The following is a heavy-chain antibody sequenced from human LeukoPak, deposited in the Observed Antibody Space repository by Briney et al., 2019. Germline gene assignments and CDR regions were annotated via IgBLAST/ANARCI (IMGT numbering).Heavy chain of an antibody. Sequence: ASVKVSCKASGYTFTSYDINWVRQATGQGLEWMGWMNPNSGNTGYAQKFQGRVTMTRNTSISTAYMELSSLRSDDTAVYYCARGQYYDTLTGYPLLGYWGQGTLVTVSS. J-gene: IGHJ4*02. D-gene: IGHD3-9*01. CDR2: MNPNSGNT. CDR3: ARGQYYDTLTGYPLLGY. CDR1: GYTFTSYD. V-gene: IGHV1-8*01.